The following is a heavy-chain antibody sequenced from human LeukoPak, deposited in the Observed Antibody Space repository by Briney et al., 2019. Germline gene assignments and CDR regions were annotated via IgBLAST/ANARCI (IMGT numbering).Heavy chain of an antibody. V-gene: IGHV4-61*02. Sequence: TLSLTCAVSGYSISSGYYWGWIRQPAGKGLEWIGRIYTSGSTNYNPSLKSRVTISVDTSKNQFSLKLSSVTAADTAVYYCARESGFWSGYYFDYWGQGTLVTVSS. CDR1: GYSISSGYY. D-gene: IGHD3-3*01. J-gene: IGHJ4*02. CDR3: ARESGFWSGYYFDY. CDR2: IYTSGST.